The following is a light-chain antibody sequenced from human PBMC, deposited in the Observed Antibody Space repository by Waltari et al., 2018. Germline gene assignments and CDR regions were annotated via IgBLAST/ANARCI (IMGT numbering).Light chain of an antibody. CDR3: QQRRNWPLT. V-gene: IGKV3-11*01. CDR1: QSVGTY. J-gene: IGKJ4*01. Sequence: APASRASQSVGTYLGWYQPRPGQSPRLLIYDASYRATGIPARFSGSGSETDFTLTISSLQPEDFGVYYCQQRRNWPLTFGGGTRVQI. CDR2: DAS.